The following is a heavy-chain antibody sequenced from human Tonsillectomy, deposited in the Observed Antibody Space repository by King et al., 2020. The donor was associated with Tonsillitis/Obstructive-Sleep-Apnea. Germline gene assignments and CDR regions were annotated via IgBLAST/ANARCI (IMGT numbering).Heavy chain of an antibody. D-gene: IGHD6-6*01. J-gene: IGHJ6*03. CDR2: IYYSGST. Sequence: QLQESGPGLVKPSETLSLTCTVSGGSISSYYWSWIRQPPGKGLEWIGYIYYSGSTNYNPSLKSRVTISVDTSKNQFSLKLSSVTVADTAVYYCARTPRYSSSYFYYYYMDVWGKGTTVTVSS. CDR1: GGSISSYY. V-gene: IGHV4-59*01. CDR3: ARTPRYSSSYFYYYYMDV.